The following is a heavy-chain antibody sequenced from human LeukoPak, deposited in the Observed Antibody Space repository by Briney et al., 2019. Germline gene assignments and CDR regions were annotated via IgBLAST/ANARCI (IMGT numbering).Heavy chain of an antibody. CDR3: ARDRGGSYSAIDY. V-gene: IGHV3-48*04. J-gene: IGHJ4*02. Sequence: GGSLRLSCAASGFTFSCYSLNWVRQAPGKGLEWVPFISSSSITIYYADSVKGRFTISRDNAEKSLYLQMNSLRAEDTAVYYCARDRGGSYSAIDYWGQGTLVTVSS. CDR2: ISSSSITI. CDR1: GFTFSCYS. D-gene: IGHD2-15*01.